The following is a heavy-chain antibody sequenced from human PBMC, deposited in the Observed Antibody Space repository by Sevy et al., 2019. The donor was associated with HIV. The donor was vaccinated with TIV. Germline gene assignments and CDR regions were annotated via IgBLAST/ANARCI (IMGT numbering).Heavy chain of an antibody. V-gene: IGHV3-23*01. CDR3: AREGCTKPHDY. D-gene: IGHD2-8*01. Sequence: GGSLRLSCAASGFTFSKYSMSWVRQPPGKGLEWVSNLSFGCGEINHADSVKGRFTISRDNSKNSLYLQMNNLRVEDTAVYYCAREGCTKPHDYWGQGTLVTVSS. J-gene: IGHJ4*02. CDR1: GFTFSKYS. CDR2: LSFGCGEI.